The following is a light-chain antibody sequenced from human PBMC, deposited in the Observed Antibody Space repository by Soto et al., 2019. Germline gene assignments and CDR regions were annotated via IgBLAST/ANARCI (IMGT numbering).Light chain of an antibody. V-gene: IGLV2-14*03. CDR3: SSYTLSSTYV. J-gene: IGLJ1*01. CDR2: DVS. Sequence: QSALTQPASVSGSPGQSITISCSGTSSDVGGYNYVFWYQHHPGKAPKLMIYDVSNRHSGVSNRFSGSKSGNTASLIISGLQAEDEADYYCSSYTLSSTYVFGPGTRSPS. CDR1: SSDVGGYNY.